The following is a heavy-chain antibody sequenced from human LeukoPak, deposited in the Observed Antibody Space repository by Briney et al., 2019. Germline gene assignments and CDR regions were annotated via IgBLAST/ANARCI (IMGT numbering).Heavy chain of an antibody. D-gene: IGHD3-10*01. CDR3: ARRFVALWFGGRFDP. CDR1: GGSFSGYY. J-gene: IGHJ5*02. Sequence: SETLSLTCAVYGGSFSGYYWSWIRQPPGKGLEWIGEINHSGSTNYNPSLKSRVTISVDTSKNQFSLKLSSVTAADTAVYYCARRFVALWFGGRFDPWGQGTLVTVSP. CDR2: INHSGST. V-gene: IGHV4-34*01.